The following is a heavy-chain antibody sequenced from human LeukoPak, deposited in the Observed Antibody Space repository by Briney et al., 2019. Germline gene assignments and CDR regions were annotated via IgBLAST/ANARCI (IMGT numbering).Heavy chain of an antibody. CDR3: ARAVRTYDSSGDYLDAFDI. CDR2: ITSDGSST. D-gene: IGHD3-22*01. V-gene: IGHV3-74*01. J-gene: IGHJ3*02. CDR1: GFTFSTYW. Sequence: QPGGSLRLSCAASGFTFSTYWVHWVRQAPGKGLAWVSRITSDGSSTSYADPVKGRFTISRDNTKNTLYLQMKSLRAEDTAVYYCARAVRTYDSSGDYLDAFDIWGQGTMVTVSS.